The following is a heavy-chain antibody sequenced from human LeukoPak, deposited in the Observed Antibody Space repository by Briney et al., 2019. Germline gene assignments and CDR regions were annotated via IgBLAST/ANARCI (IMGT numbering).Heavy chain of an antibody. Sequence: ASVKVSCKVSGYTLTELSMHWVRQAPGKGLEWMGGFDPEDGETIYAQKFQGRVTMTEDTSTDTAYMELSSLRFEDTAVYYCSRGVRGYSYGYVYYYYMDVWVKGTTVTTSS. CDR1: GYTLTELS. D-gene: IGHD5-18*01. V-gene: IGHV1-24*01. J-gene: IGHJ6*03. CDR3: SRGVRGYSYGYVYYYYMDV. CDR2: FDPEDGET.